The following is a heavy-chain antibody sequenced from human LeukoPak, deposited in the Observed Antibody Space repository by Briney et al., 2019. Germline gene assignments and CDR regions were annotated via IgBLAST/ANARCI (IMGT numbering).Heavy chain of an antibody. CDR3: ARGRGSRTGYNGDYLDY. Sequence: SVKVSCKASGGTFSNYAINWVRQAPGQGLEWMGRITPILGLINYARKFQGRVTITADKSTSTGYMDVTGLRSDDTAVYYCARGRGSRTGYNGDYLDYWGQGTLVTVSS. J-gene: IGHJ4*02. CDR2: ITPILGLI. CDR1: GGTFSNYA. D-gene: IGHD5-18*01. V-gene: IGHV1-69*04.